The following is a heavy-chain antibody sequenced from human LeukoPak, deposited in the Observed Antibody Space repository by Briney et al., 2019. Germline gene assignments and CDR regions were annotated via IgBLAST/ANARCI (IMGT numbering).Heavy chain of an antibody. V-gene: IGHV3-9*02. D-gene: IGHD3-22*01. CDR1: GFPSDDYA. CDR2: ISWNSGSI. CDR3: AKDTTYDNLGGSCDY. Sequence: PGGSLRLSCAASGFPSDDYAMHWVRQAPGKGLEWVSGISWNSGSIDYADSVKGRFTISRDNAKNSLYLQMNSLRTEDTALYYCAKDTTYDNLGGSCDYWGQGTLVTVSS. J-gene: IGHJ4*02.